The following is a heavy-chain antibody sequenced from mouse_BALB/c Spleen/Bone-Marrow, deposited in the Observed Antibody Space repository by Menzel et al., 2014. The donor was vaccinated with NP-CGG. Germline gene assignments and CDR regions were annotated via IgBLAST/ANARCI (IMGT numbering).Heavy chain of an antibody. CDR2: IDPSDSYT. CDR1: GYTFTSYW. V-gene: IGHV1-69*02. J-gene: IGHJ3*01. Sequence: VQLQQSGAELVKPGASVKLSCKASGYTFTSYWMHWVKQRPGQGLEWIGEIDPSDSYTNYNQKFKGKATLTVDKSSSTAYMQLSSLTSEDSAVYHCTREGAYWGQGTLVTVSA. CDR3: TREGAY.